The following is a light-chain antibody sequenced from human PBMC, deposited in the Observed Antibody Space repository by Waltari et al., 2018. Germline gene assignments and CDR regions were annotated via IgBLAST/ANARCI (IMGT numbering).Light chain of an antibody. CDR3: QQCYTFPYT. CDR1: QSVLSSSNNKNY. J-gene: IGKJ2*01. Sequence: DIVMTQSPDSLAVSLGERATINCKSSQSVLSSSNNKNYLGWYQQKPGRPPKLLISWASTGESGVPDRFSGSGSGTDFTLTIISLQAEDVAVYYCQQCYTFPYTFGQGTKLEIK. CDR2: WAS. V-gene: IGKV4-1*01.